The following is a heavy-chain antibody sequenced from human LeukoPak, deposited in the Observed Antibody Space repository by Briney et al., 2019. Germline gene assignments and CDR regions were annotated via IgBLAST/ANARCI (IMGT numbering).Heavy chain of an antibody. V-gene: IGHV3-21*04. CDR3: ARDPTVADFHDALDI. J-gene: IGHJ3*02. D-gene: IGHD1-26*01. CDR2: ISSSSSYI. CDR1: GVSFSRSA. Sequence: PGGSLRLSCADPGVSFSRSAIKTVRQAPGKGLEWVSSISSSSSYIYYADSVKGRFTISRDNAKNSLYLQMNSLRAEDTAVYYCARDPTVADFHDALDIWGQGTMVTVSS.